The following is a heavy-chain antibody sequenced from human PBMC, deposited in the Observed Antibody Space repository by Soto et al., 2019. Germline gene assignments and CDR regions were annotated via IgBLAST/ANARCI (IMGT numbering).Heavy chain of an antibody. CDR2: IYHSGST. J-gene: IGHJ4*02. Sequence: ASETLSLTCAVSGGSISSSNWWSWVRQPPGKGLEWIGEIYHSGSTNYNPSLKSRVTISVDKSKNQFSLRLSSVTAADTAVYYCATTGGAVAGFDYWGQGTLVTVSS. CDR1: GGSISSSNW. CDR3: ATTGGAVAGFDY. V-gene: IGHV4-4*02. D-gene: IGHD6-19*01.